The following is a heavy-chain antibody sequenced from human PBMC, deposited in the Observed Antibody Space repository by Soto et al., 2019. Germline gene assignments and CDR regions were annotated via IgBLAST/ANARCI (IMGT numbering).Heavy chain of an antibody. D-gene: IGHD2-21*01. Sequence: QVQLVESGGGVVQPGRSLRLSCAASGFSFTTYGMHWVRQAPGEGLEWVAVIWYDGSNKYYADSVKGRFTISRDTSKNTVYLEMNRLRAENTAVYFCAKNRGGGAVVPDYWGQGTLVTVSS. CDR2: IWYDGSNK. CDR3: AKNRGGGAVVPDY. CDR1: GFSFTTYG. V-gene: IGHV3-33*06. J-gene: IGHJ4*02.